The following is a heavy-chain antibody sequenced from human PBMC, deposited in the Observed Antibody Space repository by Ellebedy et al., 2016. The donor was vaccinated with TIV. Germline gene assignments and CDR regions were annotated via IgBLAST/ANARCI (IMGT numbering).Heavy chain of an antibody. V-gene: IGHV5-51*01. J-gene: IGHJ4*02. D-gene: IGHD3-10*01. CDR3: ARASDEGFGELLSPFIDY. Sequence: GESLKISXKGSGYSFTSYWIGWVRQMPGKGLEWMGIIYPGDSDTRYSPSFQGQVTISADKSISTAYLQWSSLKASDTAMYYCARASDEGFGELLSPFIDYWGQGTLVTVSS. CDR1: GYSFTSYW. CDR2: IYPGDSDT.